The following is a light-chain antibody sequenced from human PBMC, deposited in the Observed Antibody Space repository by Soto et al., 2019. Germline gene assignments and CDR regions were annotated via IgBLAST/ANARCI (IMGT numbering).Light chain of an antibody. CDR1: SNDIATYNF. CDR2: DVT. V-gene: IGLV2-14*01. Sequence: QSVLTQPASVSGSPGQSITISCTGTSNDIATYNFVSRYQQHPGKAPKLLIYDVTNRPSGVSDRFSGSKSGSTASLTISGLHAEDEADYYCNSYTTSTSFVFGTGTKVTVL. CDR3: NSYTTSTSFV. J-gene: IGLJ1*01.